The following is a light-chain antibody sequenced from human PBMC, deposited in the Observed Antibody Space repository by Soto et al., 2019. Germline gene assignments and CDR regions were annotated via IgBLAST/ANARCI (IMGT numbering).Light chain of an antibody. CDR2: DDH. V-gene: IGLV1-51*01. CDR3: ATWDLTLSAGVL. CDR1: SSNIGKNS. J-gene: IGLJ2*01. Sequence: QSVLTQPPSVSAAPGQRVSISCSGGSSNIGKNSVSWYQQLPATAPKLLIYDDHQRPSGIPDRCSASKSGTSATLDITGLQPADEADYYCATWDLTLSAGVLFGGGTKVTVL.